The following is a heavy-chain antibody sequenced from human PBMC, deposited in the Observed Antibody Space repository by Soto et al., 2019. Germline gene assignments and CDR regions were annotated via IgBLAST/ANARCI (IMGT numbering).Heavy chain of an antibody. J-gene: IGHJ6*02. Sequence: GGSLRLSCAASGFTFSSYGMHWVRQAPGKGLEWVAVISYDGSNKYYADSVKGRFTISRDNSKNTLYLQMNSLRAEDTAVYYCAKVVSGVGAATTPLLWHYYYGMDVWGQGTTVTVSS. D-gene: IGHD2-15*01. CDR2: ISYDGSNK. CDR1: GFTFSSYG. V-gene: IGHV3-30*18. CDR3: AKVVSGVGAATTPLLWHYYYGMDV.